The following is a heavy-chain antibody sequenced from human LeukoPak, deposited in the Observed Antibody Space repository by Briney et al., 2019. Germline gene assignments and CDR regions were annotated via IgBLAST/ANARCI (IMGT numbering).Heavy chain of an antibody. D-gene: IGHD4-17*01. V-gene: IGHV3-53*01. CDR2: IYSDGST. Sequence: GGSLRLSCAASGFTVSSNYISWVRQAPGRGLEWMSVIYSDGSTYYAGSVKGRFTISRDNSKNTVFLQMNSLRADDTAVYYCARQATVTSTFDDWGQGTLVTVSS. J-gene: IGHJ4*02. CDR3: ARQATVTSTFDD. CDR1: GFTVSSNY.